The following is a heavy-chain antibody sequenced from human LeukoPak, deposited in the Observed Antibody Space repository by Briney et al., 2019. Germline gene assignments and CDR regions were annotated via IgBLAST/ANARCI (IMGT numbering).Heavy chain of an antibody. CDR3: ARRAGWYGVYYMDV. CDR2: INPNSGGT. D-gene: IGHD6-19*01. CDR1: GYSFTGYN. Sequence: ASVKVSCKASGYSFTGYNMHWVRQAPGQGLEWMGWINPNSGGTNFAQRFQGRITVTRDTSISTAYMELSRLRSDDTAVYYCARRAGWYGVYYMDVWGKGTTVTVSS. J-gene: IGHJ6*03. V-gene: IGHV1-2*02.